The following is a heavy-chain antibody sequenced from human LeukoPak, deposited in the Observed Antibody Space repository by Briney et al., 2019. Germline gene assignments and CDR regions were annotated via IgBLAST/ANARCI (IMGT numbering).Heavy chain of an antibody. Sequence: PSGASLRLTCAASGFTFSNYAMSWVRQAPGKGLEWVSAITGSGGNTYYADSVKGRFTISRDNSKNTVFLQMNSLRAEDTAVYYCAKEVVPATFDYWGQGTLVTVSS. CDR3: AKEVVPATFDY. J-gene: IGHJ4*02. D-gene: IGHD2-2*01. CDR1: GFTFSNYA. V-gene: IGHV3-23*01. CDR2: ITGSGGNT.